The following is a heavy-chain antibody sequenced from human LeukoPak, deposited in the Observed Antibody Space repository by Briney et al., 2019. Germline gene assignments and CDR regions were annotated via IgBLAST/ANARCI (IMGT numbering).Heavy chain of an antibody. Sequence: PGGSLRLSCAASGFTFSSYAMSWVRQAPGKGLEWDSAISGSGGSTYYADSVKGRFTISRDNSKNTLFLQMNSLRAEDTAVYYCAKNTVSGGHYQYYMDVWGKGTTVTVSS. CDR1: GFTFSSYA. J-gene: IGHJ6*03. V-gene: IGHV3-23*01. D-gene: IGHD4-11*01. CDR2: ISGSGGST. CDR3: AKNTVSGGHYQYYMDV.